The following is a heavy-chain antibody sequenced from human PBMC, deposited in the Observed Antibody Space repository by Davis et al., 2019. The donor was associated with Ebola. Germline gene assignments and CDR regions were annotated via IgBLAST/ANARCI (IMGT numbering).Heavy chain of an antibody. CDR2: INHSGST. CDR1: GGSFSGYY. V-gene: IGHV4-34*01. D-gene: IGHD1-26*01. Sequence: SETLSLTCAVYGGSFSGYYWNWIRQPPGKGLEWIGEINHSGSTNYNPSLKSRVTISVDTSKNQFSLKLSSVTAADTAVYYCARHLRRRSYSGWFDPWGQGTLVTVSS. J-gene: IGHJ5*02. CDR3: ARHLRRRSYSGWFDP.